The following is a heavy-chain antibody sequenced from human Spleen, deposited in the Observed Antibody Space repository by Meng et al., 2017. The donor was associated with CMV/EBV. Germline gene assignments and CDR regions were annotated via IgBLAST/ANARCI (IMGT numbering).Heavy chain of an antibody. J-gene: IGHJ6*02. CDR3: ARDTTYYGLDV. CDR2: IYHSGAT. CDR1: GGSISSGDYY. V-gene: IGHV4-39*02. D-gene: IGHD1-1*01. Sequence: SETLSLTCTVSGGSISSGDYYWSWIRQPPGKGLEWIGNIYHSGATYYNPSLRGRVTTSVDTSKNHFSLNLKSVTAADTALYYCARDTTYYGLDVWGPGTTVTVSS.